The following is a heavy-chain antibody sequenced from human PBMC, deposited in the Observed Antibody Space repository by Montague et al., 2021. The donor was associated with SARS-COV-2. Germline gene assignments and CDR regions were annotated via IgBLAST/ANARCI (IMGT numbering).Heavy chain of an antibody. Sequence: SLRLSCAASGFAVSGNYMNWVRQAPGKGLEWVSIIYIGGSSYYSDSVRGQFTISRDNSKNTLYLQMNSLRAEDTAVYYCSREADYGSETYSLDYWGQGALVTVSS. D-gene: IGHD3-10*01. CDR1: GFAVSGNY. CDR2: IYIGGSS. V-gene: IGHV3-53*01. CDR3: SREADYGSETYSLDY. J-gene: IGHJ4*02.